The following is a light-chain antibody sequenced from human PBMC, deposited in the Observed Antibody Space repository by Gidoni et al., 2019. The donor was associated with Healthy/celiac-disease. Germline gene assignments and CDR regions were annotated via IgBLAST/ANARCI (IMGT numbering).Light chain of an antibody. CDR3: QQYNNWAPLT. J-gene: IGKJ4*01. Sequence: DILMTQSPATLSVSPGERATLSCRASQSVSSNLAWYQQKPGQAPRLLIYGASTRATGIPARFSGSGSGTEFTLTISSLQAEDVAVYYCQQYNNWAPLTVXGXTKVEIK. V-gene: IGKV3-15*01. CDR1: QSVSSN. CDR2: GAS.